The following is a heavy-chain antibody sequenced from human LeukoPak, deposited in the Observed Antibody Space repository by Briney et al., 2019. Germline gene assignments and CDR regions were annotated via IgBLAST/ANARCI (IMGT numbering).Heavy chain of an antibody. D-gene: IGHD2-15*01. Sequence: SETLSLTCAVYGGSFSGYYWSWIRQPPGKGLEWIGEINHSGSTNYNPSLKSRVTISVDTSKNQFSLKLSSVTAADTAVYYCARQMDIVVVVAARRNWFDPWGQGTLVTVSS. CDR2: INHSGST. CDR3: ARQMDIVVVVAARRNWFDP. CDR1: GGSFSGYY. V-gene: IGHV4-34*01. J-gene: IGHJ5*02.